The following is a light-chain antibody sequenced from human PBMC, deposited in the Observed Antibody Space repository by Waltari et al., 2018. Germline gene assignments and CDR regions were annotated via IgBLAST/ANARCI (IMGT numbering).Light chain of an antibody. Sequence: DIQMTQTPSTLSASVGDSITITSRASKNIDTLLASCQQKPGKAPKSLNYDASSLEGGVTAMFSSSGSGTEFTLTISSLQPDDFATYYCQQYKSYSPVGWTFGQGTKVDIK. J-gene: IGKJ1*01. CDR3: QQYKSYSPVGWT. CDR1: KNIDTL. CDR2: DAS. V-gene: IGKV1-5*01.